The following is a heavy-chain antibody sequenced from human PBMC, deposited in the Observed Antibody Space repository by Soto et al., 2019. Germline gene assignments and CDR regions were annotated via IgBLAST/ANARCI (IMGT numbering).Heavy chain of an antibody. CDR1: GGSIDNYY. J-gene: IGHJ6*02. CDR3: ARDIDYDFWSGYVSDGMDV. D-gene: IGHD3-3*01. Sequence: PSETLSLTCTVTGGSIDNYYWSWIRQPAGKGLEWIGRIYKSGSSNYNPSLKSRVTMSVDTSKNQFSLNLSSVTAADTAVYYCARDIDYDFWSGYVSDGMDVWGQGTTVTVSS. V-gene: IGHV4-4*07. CDR2: IYKSGSS.